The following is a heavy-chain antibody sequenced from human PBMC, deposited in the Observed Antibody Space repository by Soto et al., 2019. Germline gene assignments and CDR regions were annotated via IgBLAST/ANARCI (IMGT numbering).Heavy chain of an antibody. J-gene: IGHJ5*02. D-gene: IGHD6-13*01. V-gene: IGHV4-59*01. Sequence: QVQLQESGPGLVKPSETLSLTCTVSGGSISSYYWSWIRQPPGKGLEWIGYIYSSGSTNYNPSLTSRVTISVDTSKNQFSLKLSSVTAADTAVYSCARDRLAAAGGGRRWFDPWGQGTLVTVSS. CDR2: IYSSGST. CDR1: GGSISSYY. CDR3: ARDRLAAAGGGRRWFDP.